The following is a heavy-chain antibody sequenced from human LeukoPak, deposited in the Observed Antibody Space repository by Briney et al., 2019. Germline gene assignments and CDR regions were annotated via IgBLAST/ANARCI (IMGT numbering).Heavy chain of an antibody. CDR3: ASHWAQQLVSDY. CDR1: GFTFSSYG. D-gene: IGHD6-13*01. CDR2: ISYDGSNK. Sequence: PGGSLRLSCAASGFTFSSYGMPWVRQAPGKGLEWVAVISYDGSNKYYADSVKGRFTVSRDNSKNTLYLQMNSLRAEDTAVYYCASHWAQQLVSDYWGQGTLVTVSS. V-gene: IGHV3-30*03. J-gene: IGHJ4*02.